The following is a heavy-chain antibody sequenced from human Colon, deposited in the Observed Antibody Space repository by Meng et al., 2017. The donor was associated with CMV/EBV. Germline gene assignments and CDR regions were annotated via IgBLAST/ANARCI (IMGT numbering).Heavy chain of an antibody. D-gene: IGHD4-17*01. Sequence: GESLKISCTASEFSLSNFGVHWVRQAPGKGLEWFAVISHDGTNKYYADSVKGRFTISRDDSKNTLYLQMNNLRGEDTAVYYCARGLDFGTFFFYWGRGTLVTVSS. CDR1: EFSLSNFG. CDR2: ISHDGTNK. V-gene: IGHV3-30*03. J-gene: IGHJ4*01. CDR3: ARGLDFGTFFFY.